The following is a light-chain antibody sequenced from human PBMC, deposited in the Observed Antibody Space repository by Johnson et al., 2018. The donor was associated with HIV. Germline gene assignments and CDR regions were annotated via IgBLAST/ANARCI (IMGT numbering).Light chain of an antibody. J-gene: IGLJ1*01. Sequence: QSVLSQPPSVSAAPGQKVTISCSGSSSNIGNNYVSWYQQLPGTAPKLLIYENNKRPSGIPYRFSGSKSGTSATLGINGLQTGDEADYYCGTLDSSLSADVFGTGTKVPVL. CDR3: GTLDSSLSADV. CDR2: ENN. V-gene: IGLV1-51*02. CDR1: SSNIGNNY.